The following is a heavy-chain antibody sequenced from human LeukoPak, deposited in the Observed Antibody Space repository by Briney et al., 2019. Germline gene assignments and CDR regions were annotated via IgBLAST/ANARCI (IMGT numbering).Heavy chain of an antibody. CDR2: IKQDGSEK. D-gene: IGHD3-3*01. Sequence: GGSLRLSCAASGFTFSSYWMSWVRQAPGKGLEWVANIKQDGSEKYYVDSVKGRFTISRDNAKNSLYLQMNSLRAEDTAVYYCAREGVEGYYDFWSGYFDVGTNDYWGQGTLVTVSS. J-gene: IGHJ4*02. CDR1: GFTFSSYW. V-gene: IGHV3-7*01. CDR3: AREGVEGYYDFWSGYFDVGTNDY.